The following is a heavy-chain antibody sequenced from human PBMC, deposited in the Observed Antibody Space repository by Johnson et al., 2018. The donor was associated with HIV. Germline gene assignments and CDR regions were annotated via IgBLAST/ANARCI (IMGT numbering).Heavy chain of an antibody. V-gene: IGHV3-66*02. CDR2: IYSGGST. CDR3: ASVDTAMVDTFDI. CDR1: GFTVSSNY. D-gene: IGHD5-18*01. J-gene: IGHJ3*02. Sequence: VQLVESGGGLVQPGGSLRLSCAASGFTVSSNYMSWVRQGPGKGLEWVSVIYSGGSTYYADSVKGRFTISRDNSKNTLYLQLNSLRIEDTAVYYCASVDTAMVDTFDIWGQGTMVTVSS.